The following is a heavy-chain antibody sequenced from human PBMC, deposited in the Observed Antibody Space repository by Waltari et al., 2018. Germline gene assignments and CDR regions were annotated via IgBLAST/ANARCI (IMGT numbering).Heavy chain of an antibody. CDR2: ISSSISTM. J-gene: IGHJ4*02. CDR1: GFTFSSYS. V-gene: IGHV3-48*01. D-gene: IGHD2-15*01. Sequence: EVQLVESGGGLVQPGGSLRLSCAASGFTFSSYSMNWVRQAPGKGLEWVSYISSSISTMYYADSVKCRFTISRDNAKNSLYLQMNSLRAEDTAVYYCARDPLDCSGGSCYADYWGQGTLVTVSS. CDR3: ARDPLDCSGGSCYADY.